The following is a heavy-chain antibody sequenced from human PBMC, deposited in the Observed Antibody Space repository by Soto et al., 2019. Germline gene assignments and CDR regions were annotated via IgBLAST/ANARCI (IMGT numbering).Heavy chain of an antibody. CDR2: INYSGKT. J-gene: IGHJ4*02. CDR1: GGSISSSSYY. Sequence: PSETLSLTCSVSGGSISSSSYYWAWIRKAPGKGLEWIGSINYSGKTYYNPSLKSRVTISVDTSKNWFSLKLSSVTAADTAVYYWGRLIQCSTTSCYWDYWGQGTLVTVS. CDR3: GRLIQCSTTSCYWDY. D-gene: IGHD2-2*01. V-gene: IGHV4-39*01.